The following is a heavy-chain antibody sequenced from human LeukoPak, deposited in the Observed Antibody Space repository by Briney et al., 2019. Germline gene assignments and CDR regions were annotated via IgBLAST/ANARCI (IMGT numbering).Heavy chain of an antibody. Sequence: PSETLSLTCTVSGGSISSYYWSWIRQPPGKGLEWIGYIYYSGSTYYNPSLKSRVTISVDTSKNQFSLKLSSVTAADTAVYYCARDKGYYYDSSGYYPLYFDYWGQGTLVTVSS. J-gene: IGHJ4*02. CDR2: IYYSGST. CDR3: ARDKGYYYDSSGYYPLYFDY. V-gene: IGHV4-30-4*01. CDR1: GGSISSYY. D-gene: IGHD3-22*01.